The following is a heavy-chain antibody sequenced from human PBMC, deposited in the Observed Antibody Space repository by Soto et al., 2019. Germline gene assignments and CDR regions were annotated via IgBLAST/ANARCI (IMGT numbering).Heavy chain of an antibody. J-gene: IGHJ4*02. CDR2: ISYDGNYK. D-gene: IGHD1-26*01. CDR1: GFTFNDYA. V-gene: IGHV3-30*18. CDR3: ANARVGTTHFDY. Sequence: QVQLVESGGGVVQPGRSLRLSCSASGFTFNDYAMHWVRQAPGKGLEWVSFISYDGNYKYYADSVKGRFTISRDTSKNTLYLQMNSLRPEDTAVYFCANARVGTTHFDYWGQGTLVTASS.